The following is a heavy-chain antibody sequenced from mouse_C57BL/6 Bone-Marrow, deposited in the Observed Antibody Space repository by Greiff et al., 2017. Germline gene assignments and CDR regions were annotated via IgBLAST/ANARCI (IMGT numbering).Heavy chain of an antibody. Sequence: EVQLQQSGPVLVKPGASVKMSCKASGYTFTDYYMNWVKQSHGKSLEWIGVINPYNGGTSYNQKFKGKATLTVDKSSSTAYMELNSLTSEDSAVYYCAREALYGYGLPYYFDYWGQGTTLTVSS. CDR1: GYTFTDYY. V-gene: IGHV1-19*01. CDR2: INPYNGGT. J-gene: IGHJ2*01. D-gene: IGHD2-2*01. CDR3: AREALYGYGLPYYFDY.